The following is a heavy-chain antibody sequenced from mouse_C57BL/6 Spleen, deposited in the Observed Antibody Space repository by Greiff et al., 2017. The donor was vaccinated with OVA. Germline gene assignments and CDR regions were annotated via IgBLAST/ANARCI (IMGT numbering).Heavy chain of an antibody. CDR1: GYTFTDYE. Sequence: VQLVESGAELVRPGASVTLSCKASGYTFTDYEMHWVKQTPVHGLEWIGAIDPETGGTAYNQKFKGKAILTADKSSSTAYMELRSLTSEDSAVYYCTREGVWRGAMDYWGQGTSVTVSS. D-gene: IGHD2-10*02. CDR2: IDPETGGT. V-gene: IGHV1-15*01. J-gene: IGHJ4*01. CDR3: TREGVWRGAMDY.